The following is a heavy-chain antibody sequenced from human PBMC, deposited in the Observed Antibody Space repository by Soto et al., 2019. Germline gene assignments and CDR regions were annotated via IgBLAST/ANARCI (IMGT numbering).Heavy chain of an antibody. CDR2: SSYDGRET. J-gene: IGHJ4*02. CDR3: ARDSGWPMINFDN. Sequence: GGTLRLSCSASDFDFSSYGIHWVRPAPCKGLEWVAASSYDGRETFYADSAKGRFTVSTERCSSTSFLQMNALRHEDTAVYFCARDSGWPMINFDNWGQGTPVTVSS. CDR1: DFDFSSYG. D-gene: IGHD3-10*01. V-gene: IGHV3-30*03.